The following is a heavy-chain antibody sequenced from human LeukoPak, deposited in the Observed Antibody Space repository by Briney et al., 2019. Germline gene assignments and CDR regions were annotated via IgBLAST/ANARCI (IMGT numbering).Heavy chain of an antibody. V-gene: IGHV4-34*01. CDR1: GGSFSGYY. Sequence: SETLSLTCAVYGGSFSGYYWSWIRQPPGKGLEWIGEINHSGSTNYNPSLKSRVTISVDTSKNQFSLKLSSVTAADTAVYYCARAGRDIVVVPAARAYCYYMDVWGKGTTVTVSS. D-gene: IGHD2-2*01. CDR2: INHSGST. CDR3: ARAGRDIVVVPAARAYCYYMDV. J-gene: IGHJ6*03.